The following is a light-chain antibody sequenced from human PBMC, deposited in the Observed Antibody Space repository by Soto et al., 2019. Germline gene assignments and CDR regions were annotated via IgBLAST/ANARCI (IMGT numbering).Light chain of an antibody. V-gene: IGKV1-5*01. J-gene: IGKJ1*01. CDR2: DAS. CDR1: QTISGW. CDR3: LQYNGYYRT. Sequence: DIQMTQSPSTLSASVGDTVTITCRASQTISGWLAWYQQRPGKAPNLLIFDASTLESGVPSRFSGSGSGTTFTLTISSLQSVCFATYYCLQYNGYYRTVGQGTKVDSK.